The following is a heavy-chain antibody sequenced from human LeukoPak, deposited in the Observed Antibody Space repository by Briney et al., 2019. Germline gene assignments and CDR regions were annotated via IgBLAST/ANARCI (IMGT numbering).Heavy chain of an antibody. CDR2: INSDGSTT. D-gene: IGHD6-6*01. CDR3: TRSRFSSSSGNDY. J-gene: IGHJ4*02. V-gene: IGHV3-74*01. Sequence: GGSLRLSCAASGFTFSSYWMHWVRQAPGKGLEWVSRINSDGSTTSYADSVKGRITISRDNAKNTLYLRINSLRGEDTAVYYCTRSRFSSSSGNDYWGQGTLVTVSS. CDR1: GFTFSSYW.